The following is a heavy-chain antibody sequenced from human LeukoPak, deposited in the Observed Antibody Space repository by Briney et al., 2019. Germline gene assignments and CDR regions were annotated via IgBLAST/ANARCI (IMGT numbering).Heavy chain of an antibody. D-gene: IGHD2-21*02. J-gene: IGHJ5*02. CDR1: GGTFSSYA. CDR3: AGREAYCGGDCYWWFDP. CDR2: IIPIFGTA. V-gene: IGHV1-69*06. Sequence: SVKVSCKASGGTFSSYAISWVRQAPGQGLEWMGGIIPIFGTANYAQKFQGRVTITADKSTSTAYMELSSLRSEDTAVYYCAGREAYCGGDCYWWFDPWGQGTLVTVSS.